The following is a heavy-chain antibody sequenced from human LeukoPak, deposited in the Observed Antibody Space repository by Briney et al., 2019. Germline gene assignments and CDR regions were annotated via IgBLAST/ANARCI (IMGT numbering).Heavy chain of an antibody. J-gene: IGHJ6*03. CDR2: INHSGST. Sequence: SETLSLTCAVYGGSLSGYYWSWIRQPPGKGLERIGEINHSGSTNYNPSLKSRVTISVDTSKNQFSLKLSSVTAADTAVYYCARGYCSSTSCYNSYYYYYYMDVWGKGTTVTVSS. D-gene: IGHD2-2*02. CDR1: GGSLSGYY. CDR3: ARGYCSSTSCYNSYYYYYYMDV. V-gene: IGHV4-34*01.